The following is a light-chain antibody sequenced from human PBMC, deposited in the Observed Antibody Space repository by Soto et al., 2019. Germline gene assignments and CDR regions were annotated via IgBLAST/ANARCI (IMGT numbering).Light chain of an antibody. CDR2: AVS. CDR1: SSDVGAHNL. Sequence: QSALTQPASVSGSPGQSITISCSGTSSDVGAHNLVSWYQQHPGRAPKLMIYAVSNRPSGVSNRFSGSKSGNTASLTISGLQAEDEADYYCSSYSGGNNLVFGGGTKLTVL. CDR3: SSYSGGNNLV. J-gene: IGLJ3*02. V-gene: IGLV2-14*01.